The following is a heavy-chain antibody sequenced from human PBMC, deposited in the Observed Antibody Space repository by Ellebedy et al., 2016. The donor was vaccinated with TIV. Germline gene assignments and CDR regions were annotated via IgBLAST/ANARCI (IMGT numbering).Heavy chain of an antibody. Sequence: ASVKVSCXASGGTFSSYAISWVRQAPGQGLEWMGWINPNSGGTNYAQKFQGWVTMTRDTSISTAYMELSRLRSDDTAVYYCARGPDKTAIDYWGQGTLVTVSS. CDR2: INPNSGGT. CDR3: ARGPDKTAIDY. CDR1: GGTFSSYA. D-gene: IGHD2-2*01. J-gene: IGHJ4*02. V-gene: IGHV1-2*04.